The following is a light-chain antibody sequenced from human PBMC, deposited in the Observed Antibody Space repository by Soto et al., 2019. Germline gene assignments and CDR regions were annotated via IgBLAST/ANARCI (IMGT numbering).Light chain of an antibody. CDR1: QSVTNSY. V-gene: IGKV3-20*01. J-gene: IGKJ1*01. Sequence: EVVLTQSPGTLSLFPGERATLSCRASQSVTNSYLAWYQQKPGQAPRPLIYGISNRATGIPDRFSGSGSGTEFTLTISSLQPDDFATYYCQHYNSYSEAFGQGTKVDIK. CDR3: QHYNSYSEA. CDR2: GIS.